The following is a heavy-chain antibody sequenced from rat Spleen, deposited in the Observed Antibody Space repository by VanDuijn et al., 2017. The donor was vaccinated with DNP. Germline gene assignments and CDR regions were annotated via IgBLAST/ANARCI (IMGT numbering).Heavy chain of an antibody. V-gene: IGHV5-7*01. Sequence: EVQLVESGGGLVQPGGSLKLSCAASGFTFSDYNMAWVRQAPKTGLEWVATITYDGRTAYYRDPVKGQFTISRDNAQNTLYLQMSKLGSEDTAIYYCATGYGGPDYWGQGVMVTVSS. D-gene: IGHD1-11*01. CDR1: GFTFSDYN. CDR2: ITYDGRTA. J-gene: IGHJ2*01. CDR3: ATGYGGPDY.